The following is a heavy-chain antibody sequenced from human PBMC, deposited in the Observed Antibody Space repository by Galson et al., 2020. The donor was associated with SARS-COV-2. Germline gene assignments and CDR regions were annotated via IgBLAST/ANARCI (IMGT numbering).Heavy chain of an antibody. J-gene: IGHJ3*02. CDR1: GFTFTNYA. CDR2: ISHDGRIE. CDR3: ARDVSGGGSDN. V-gene: IGHV3-30*04. Sequence: GGSLRLSCAASGFTFTNYAIHWVRQAPGKGLEWVAVISHDGRIEAYADSVKGRFTISRDNSENMLFLQMDSLRADDTAVYYCARDVSGGGSDNWGQGTMDTVSS. D-gene: IGHD3-10*02.